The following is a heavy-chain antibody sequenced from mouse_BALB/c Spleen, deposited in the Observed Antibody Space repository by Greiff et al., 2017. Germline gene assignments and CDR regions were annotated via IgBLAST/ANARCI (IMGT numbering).Heavy chain of an antibody. J-gene: IGHJ2*01. D-gene: IGHD1-1*01. CDR3: ARGDYGSFFDY. CDR2: ISSGGSYT. V-gene: IGHV5-9-4*01. Sequence: EVKLVESGGGLVKPGGSLKLSCAASGFTFSSYAMSWVRQSPEKRLVWVAEISSGGSYTYYPDTVTGRFTISRDNAKNTLYLEMSSLRSEDTAMYYCARGDYGSFFDYWGQGTTLTVSS. CDR1: GFTFSSYA.